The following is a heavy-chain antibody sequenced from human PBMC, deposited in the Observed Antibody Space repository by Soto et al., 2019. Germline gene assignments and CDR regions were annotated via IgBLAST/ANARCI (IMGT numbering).Heavy chain of an antibody. CDR1: GFTFSSYG. CDR3: ARDSSSWYGDYYYGMDV. V-gene: IGHV3-33*01. CDR2: IWYDGSNK. D-gene: IGHD6-13*01. J-gene: IGHJ6*02. Sequence: GGSLRLSCAASGFTFSSYGMHWVRQAPGKGLEWVAVIWYDGSNKYYADSVKGRFTISRDNSKNTLYLQMNSLRAEDTAVYYCARDSSSWYGDYYYGMDVWGQGTTVTVSS.